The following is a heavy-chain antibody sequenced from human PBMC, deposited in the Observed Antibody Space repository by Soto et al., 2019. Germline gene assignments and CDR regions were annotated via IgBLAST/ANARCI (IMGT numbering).Heavy chain of an antibody. CDR3: ARDRIGGWTLKYY. CDR1: GYTFSSYG. CDR2: ISAYNGNT. Sequence: ASVKVSCKASGYTFSSYGISWVRQAPGQGLEWVGWISAYNGNTNYAQKLQGRVTMTTDTSTSTAYLELRSLRSDDTALYYCARDRIGGWTLKYYWGQGTPVPVSS. J-gene: IGHJ4*02. V-gene: IGHV1-18*04. D-gene: IGHD2-15*01.